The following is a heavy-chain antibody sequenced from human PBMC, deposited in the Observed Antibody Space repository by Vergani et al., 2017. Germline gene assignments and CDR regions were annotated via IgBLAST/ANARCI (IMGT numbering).Heavy chain of an antibody. D-gene: IGHD3-22*01. CDR1: GYTFTSYG. Sequence: QVQLVQSGAEVKKPGASVKVSCKASGYTFTSYGISWVRQAPGQGLEWMGWISAYNGNTNYAQKLQGRVTMTKDTSTSTAYMELRSLRSDDTAVYYCARDASTYYYDSSGYYRQTYFDYWGQGTLVTVSS. CDR2: ISAYNGNT. V-gene: IGHV1-18*04. CDR3: ARDASTYYYDSSGYYRQTYFDY. J-gene: IGHJ4*02.